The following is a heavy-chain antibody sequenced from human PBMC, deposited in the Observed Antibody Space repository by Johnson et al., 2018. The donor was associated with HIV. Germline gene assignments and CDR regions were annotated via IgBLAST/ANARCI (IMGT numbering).Heavy chain of an antibody. D-gene: IGHD1-26*01. CDR3: ARDRVMVGATVDAFDI. V-gene: IGHV3-13*01. Sequence: MLLVESGGGLVQPGRSLRLSCAASGFTFDDYDMHWVRQATGKGLEWVSAIGTAGDTYYPGSVKGRFTISRENAKNSLYLQMSSLRAEDTALYYCARDRVMVGATVDAFDIWGQGTMVTVSS. J-gene: IGHJ3*02. CDR1: GFTFDDYD. CDR2: IGTAGDT.